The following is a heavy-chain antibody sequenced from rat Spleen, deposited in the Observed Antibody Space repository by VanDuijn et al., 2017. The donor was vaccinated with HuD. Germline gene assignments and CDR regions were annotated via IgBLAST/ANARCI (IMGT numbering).Heavy chain of an antibody. J-gene: IGHJ2*01. Sequence: EVKLVESDGDLVQPGRSLKLSCAASGFTFTDYYMAWVRQAPTKGLEWVATISYDGSSTYYRDSVKGRFTISRDNAQNTLYLQMNSLKSEDTATYYCSNNWELYYWGQGVMVTVSS. V-gene: IGHV5-29*01. CDR2: ISYDGSST. D-gene: IGHD5-1*01. CDR1: GFTFTDYY. CDR3: SNNWELYY.